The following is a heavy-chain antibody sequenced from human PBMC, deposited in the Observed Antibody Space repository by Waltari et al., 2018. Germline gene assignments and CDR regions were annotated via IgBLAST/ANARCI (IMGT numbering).Heavy chain of an antibody. CDR1: GYTFTSYD. CDR3: ARGGIVVVPAAAPGIAVAGP. CDR2: MNPNRGNT. V-gene: IGHV1-8*01. J-gene: IGHJ5*02. D-gene: IGHD2-2*01. Sequence: QVQLVQSGAEVKKPGASVKVSCKASGYTFTSYDINWVRQATGQGLEWMGWMNPNRGNTGYAQKFQGRVTMTRNTSISTAYMELSSLRSEDTAVYYCARGGIVVVPAAAPGIAVAGPWGQGTLVTVSS.